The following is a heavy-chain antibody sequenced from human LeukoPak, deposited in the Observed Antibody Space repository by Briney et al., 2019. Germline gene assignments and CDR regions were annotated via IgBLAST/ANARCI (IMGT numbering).Heavy chain of an antibody. D-gene: IGHD6-13*01. CDR1: GFTFSSYS. CDR3: TRGVYSIDY. J-gene: IGHJ4*02. V-gene: IGHV3-48*04. Sequence: GALRLSCAASGFTFSSYSMNWVRQAPGKGLEWVSYISSSSSTIYYADSVKGRFTISRDNAQNSLYLQMNSLRAEDTAVYYCTRGVYSIDYWGQGTLVTVSS. CDR2: ISSSSSTI.